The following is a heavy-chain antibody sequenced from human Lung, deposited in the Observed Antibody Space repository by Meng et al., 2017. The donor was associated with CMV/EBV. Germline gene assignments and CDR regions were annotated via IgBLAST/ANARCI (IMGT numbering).Heavy chain of an antibody. V-gene: IGHV1-2*02. Sequence: ASVXVSXXVSGYNFTGYYMHWVRQAPGQGLEWMGWINPNSGDTNYAQKFQGRVTMTGDTSITTAYMELSRLRSDDMAVYYCARVKRYCTGGSCSSTGYYGMDVWGQGXTVTVSS. J-gene: IGHJ6*02. CDR2: INPNSGDT. D-gene: IGHD2-15*01. CDR3: ARVKRYCTGGSCSSTGYYGMDV. CDR1: GYNFTGYY.